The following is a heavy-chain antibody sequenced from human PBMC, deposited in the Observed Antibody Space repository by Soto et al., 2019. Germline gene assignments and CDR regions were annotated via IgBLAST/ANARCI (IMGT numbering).Heavy chain of an antibody. J-gene: IGHJ6*02. CDR2: IYYSVNT. D-gene: IGHD6-6*01. CDR3: ARAKEYTRSSGMDV. Sequence: SETLSLTCTVSGGSISSSIYYWGWIRQPPGKGLEWIGSIYYSVNTYYNPSLKSRVTISVDTSKNQFPLQLNSVTPEDTALYYCARAKEYTRSSGMDVWGQGTTVTVSS. CDR1: GGSISSSIYY. V-gene: IGHV4-39*06.